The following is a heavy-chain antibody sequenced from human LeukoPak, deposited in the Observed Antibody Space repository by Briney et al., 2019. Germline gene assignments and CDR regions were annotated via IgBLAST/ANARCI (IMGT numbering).Heavy chain of an antibody. CDR2: IKPKTDGETT. J-gene: IGHJ4*02. Sequence: PSETLSLTCAVSGGSISSSNWWSWVRQPPGKGLEWVGRIKPKTDGETTEYAAPVKDRFSISRDDSKSMMYLQMNSLKTEDTAVYYCITPLPYSAQGGQGTLVTVSS. CDR3: ITPLPYSAQ. D-gene: IGHD2-21*01. V-gene: IGHV3-15*07. CDR1: GGSISSSNW.